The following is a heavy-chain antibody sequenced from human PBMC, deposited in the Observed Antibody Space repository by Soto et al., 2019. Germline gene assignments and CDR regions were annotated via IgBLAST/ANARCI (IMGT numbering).Heavy chain of an antibody. CDR3: ARSEDYYDSSGYGPYYYGMDV. J-gene: IGHJ6*02. D-gene: IGHD3-22*01. Sequence: GESLKISCKGSGYSFTSYWIGWVRQMPGKGLEWMGIIYPGDSDTRYSPSFQGQVTISADKSISTAYLQWSSLKASDTAMYYCARSEDYYDSSGYGPYYYGMDVWGQGTTVTVSS. V-gene: IGHV5-51*01. CDR1: GYSFTSYW. CDR2: IYPGDSDT.